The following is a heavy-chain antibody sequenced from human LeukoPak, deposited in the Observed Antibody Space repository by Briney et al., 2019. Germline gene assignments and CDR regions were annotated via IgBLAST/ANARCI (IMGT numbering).Heavy chain of an antibody. CDR2: IYYSGST. CDR1: GGSISSGGYY. D-gene: IGHD5-18*01. J-gene: IGHJ6*02. CDR3: ARDSAIVSYYGMDV. V-gene: IGHV4-31*03. Sequence: PSETLSLTCTVSGGSISSGGYYWSWIRQHPGKGLEWIGYIYYSGSTYYNPSLKSRVTTSVDTSKNQFSLKLSSVTAADTAVYYCARDSAIVSYYGMDVWGQGTTVTVSS.